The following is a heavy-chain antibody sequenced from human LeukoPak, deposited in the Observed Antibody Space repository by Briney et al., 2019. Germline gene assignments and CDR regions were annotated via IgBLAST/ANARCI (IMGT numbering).Heavy chain of an antibody. V-gene: IGHV3-7*01. D-gene: IGHD1-26*01. Sequence: GGSLRLSCAASGLTLNTYAMSWVRQAPGKGLEWVANINQDESSQYYVDAVRGRFTISRDNAKSSLYLQMNSLRAEDTAVYYCARDPYSGGYGDYYYYYMDLWGQGTTVTISS. CDR3: ARDPYSGGYGDYYYYYMDL. CDR2: INQDESSQ. CDR1: GLTLNTYA. J-gene: IGHJ6*03.